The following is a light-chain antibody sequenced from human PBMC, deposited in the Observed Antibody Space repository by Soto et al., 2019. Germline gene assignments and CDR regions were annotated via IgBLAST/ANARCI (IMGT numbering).Light chain of an antibody. Sequence: EMVMTQSPAPLSASPGERATLSCRASQNISRNLAWYQQQPGQAPRLLIIYASTRATGIPARFSGSGSGTDFTLTISSLQSEDFAVYYWQQYDKWPHTFGQGTKLEIK. J-gene: IGKJ2*01. CDR2: YAS. CDR3: QQYDKWPHT. CDR1: QNISRN. V-gene: IGKV3-15*01.